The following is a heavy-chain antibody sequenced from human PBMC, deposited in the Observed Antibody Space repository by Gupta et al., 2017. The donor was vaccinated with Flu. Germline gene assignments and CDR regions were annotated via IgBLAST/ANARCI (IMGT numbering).Heavy chain of an antibody. Sequence: WGRQGPGKGLVWVSRIKSDGSSASYADSVKGRFTISRDNAKNTLYLQMNSLRAEDTAVYYCARDGAGDCSGGSCYSWFDPWGQGTLVTVSS. D-gene: IGHD2-15*01. J-gene: IGHJ5*02. CDR2: IKSDGSSA. V-gene: IGHV3-74*01. CDR3: ARDGAGDCSGGSCYSWFDP.